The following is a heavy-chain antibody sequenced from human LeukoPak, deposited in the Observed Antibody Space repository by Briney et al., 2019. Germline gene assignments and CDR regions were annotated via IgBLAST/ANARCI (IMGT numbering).Heavy chain of an antibody. D-gene: IGHD2-15*01. V-gene: IGHV1-2*02. CDR2: INPNSGGT. J-gene: IGHJ3*02. Sequence: ASVKVSCKASGYTFTGYYMHWVRQAPGQGLKWMGWINPNSGGTNYAQKFQGRVTMTRDTSISTAYMELSRLRSDDTAVYYCARDCSGGSCRAHGAFDIWGQGTMVTVSS. CDR3: ARDCSGGSCRAHGAFDI. CDR1: GYTFTGYY.